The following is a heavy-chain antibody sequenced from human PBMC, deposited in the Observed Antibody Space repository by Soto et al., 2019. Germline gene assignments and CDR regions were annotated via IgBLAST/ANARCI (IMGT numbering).Heavy chain of an antibody. J-gene: IGHJ5*02. CDR2: INHRGST. Sequence: PSETLSLTCAVYGGSFSGYYWSWIRQPPGKGLEWIGEINHRGSTNYNPSLKSRVTISVDTSKNQFSLKLSSVTAADTAVYYCAREQRTGYSSSWYPRHRWFDPWGQGTLVTVSS. V-gene: IGHV4-34*01. D-gene: IGHD6-13*01. CDR3: AREQRTGYSSSWYPRHRWFDP. CDR1: GGSFSGYY.